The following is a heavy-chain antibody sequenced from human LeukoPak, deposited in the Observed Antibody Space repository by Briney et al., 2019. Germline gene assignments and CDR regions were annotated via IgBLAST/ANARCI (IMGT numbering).Heavy chain of an antibody. CDR2: IYHSGST. CDR1: GGSISSGDYY. V-gene: IGHV4-30-4*01. CDR3: WSSDYYYGMDV. J-gene: IGHJ6*02. Sequence: PSETLSLTCTVSGGSISSGDYYWSWIRQPPGKGLEWIGYIYHSGSTYYNPSLKSRVTISVDTSKNQFSLKLSSVTAADTAVYYCWSSDYYYGMDVWGQGTTVTVSS. D-gene: IGHD3-22*01.